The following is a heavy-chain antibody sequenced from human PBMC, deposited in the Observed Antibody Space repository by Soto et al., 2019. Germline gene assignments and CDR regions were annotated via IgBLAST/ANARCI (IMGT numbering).Heavy chain of an antibody. V-gene: IGHV1-69*01. CDR1: GGSFRTYA. CDR3: ARVGPPSPSVIWFFDL. D-gene: IGHD2-21*01. CDR2: IIPMLAAP. Sequence: QGQLVQSGAEVKKPGSSVKVSCKASGGSFRTYAINWVRQAPGQGLEWMGGIIPMLAAPTYAQKFQGRLTITADESTTTVYMELSSVTSEDTAVYYCARVGPPSPSVIWFFDLWGRGTLVTVSS. J-gene: IGHJ2*01.